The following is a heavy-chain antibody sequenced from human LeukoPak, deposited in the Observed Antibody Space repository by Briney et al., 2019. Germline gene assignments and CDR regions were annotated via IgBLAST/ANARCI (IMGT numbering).Heavy chain of an antibody. CDR3: ARGDVLLWFGGHGQFDY. V-gene: IGHV1-69*05. CDR2: IIPIFGST. J-gene: IGHJ4*02. CDR1: GGTFSSSP. D-gene: IGHD3-10*01. Sequence: ASVKVSCKAFGGTFSSSPITWVRQAPGQGLEWMGVIIPIFGSTNYAPNFQGRVTITRNTSISTAYMELSSLRSEDTAVYYCARGDVLLWFGGHGQFDYWGQGTLVTVSS.